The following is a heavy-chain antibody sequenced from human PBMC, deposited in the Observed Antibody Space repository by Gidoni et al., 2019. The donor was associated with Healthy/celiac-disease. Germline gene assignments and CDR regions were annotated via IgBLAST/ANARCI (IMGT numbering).Heavy chain of an antibody. CDR2: IRAYNGNT. V-gene: IGHV1-18*01. Sequence: QVQLVQSGAEVKKPGASVKVSCTASGYTFTSYGISWVRQAPGKGIEWMGWIRAYNGNTNYAQKLQGRVTMTTDTSTSTAYMELRSLRSDDTAVYYCARDSLLPNTVPTYYYYGMDVWGQGTTVTVSS. D-gene: IGHD4-4*01. CDR1: GYTFTSYG. CDR3: ARDSLLPNTVPTYYYYGMDV. J-gene: IGHJ6*02.